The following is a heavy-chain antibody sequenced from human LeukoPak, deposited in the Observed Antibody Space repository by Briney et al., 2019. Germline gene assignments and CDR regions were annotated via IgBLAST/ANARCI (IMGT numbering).Heavy chain of an antibody. CDR1: GSTISSYY. J-gene: IGHJ3*01. CDR3: ARDNWDYDAFDA. V-gene: IGHV4-59*08. Sequence: SETLSLTCSVSGSTISSYYWSWIRQPPGQGLEWIGYAYYSGSTNYNPSLSSRVTISVDTSKNQFSLQLSSVTAADTAVYFCARDNWDYDAFDAWGRGTVVTVSS. CDR2: AYYSGST. D-gene: IGHD1-26*01.